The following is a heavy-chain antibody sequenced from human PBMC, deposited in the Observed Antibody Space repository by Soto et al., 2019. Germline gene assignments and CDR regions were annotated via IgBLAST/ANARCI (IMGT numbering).Heavy chain of an antibody. V-gene: IGHV3-49*03. CDR2: IRSKAYGGTT. CDR3: TRDRTMVRGVIGHYYYYGMDV. J-gene: IGHJ6*02. Sequence: SLRLSCTASGFTFGDYAMSWFRQAPGKGLEWVGFIRSKAYGGTTEYAASVKGRFTISRDDSKSIAYLQMNSLKTEDTAVYYCTRDRTMVRGVIGHYYYYGMDVWGQGTTVTVS. CDR1: GFTFGDYA. D-gene: IGHD3-10*01.